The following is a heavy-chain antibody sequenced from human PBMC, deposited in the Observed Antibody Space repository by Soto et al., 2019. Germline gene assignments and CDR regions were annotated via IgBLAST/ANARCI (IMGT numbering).Heavy chain of an antibody. D-gene: IGHD6-13*01. CDR3: ARVRWAAAGKKGIRAGTPDYDY. CDR1: GYTFAGYY. CDR2: INPNSGGT. V-gene: IGHV1-2*02. J-gene: IGHJ4*02. Sequence: ASVKVSCKASGYTFAGYYMHWVRQAPGQGLEWMGWINPNSGGTNYAQKIQGRVTMTGDTSISTTYMELSRLRSDDTAVYDCARVRWAAAGKKGIRAGTPDYDYWGQGTLVTVSS.